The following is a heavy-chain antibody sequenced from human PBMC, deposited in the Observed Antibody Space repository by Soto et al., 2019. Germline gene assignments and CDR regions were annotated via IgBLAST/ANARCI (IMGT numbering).Heavy chain of an antibody. CDR3: KRDRRGTMLF. CDR1: GFTFSNYW. D-gene: IGHD3-10*02. Sequence: EVQLVESGGGLVQPGGSLRLSCTASGFTFSNYWMSWVRQAPGEGLEWVANMNQDGSERYYVDSVKGRFTISRDNAKNSLYLQVSSLRAEDPAIYYCKRDRRGTMLFWGHGTLVTVSS. CDR2: MNQDGSER. V-gene: IGHV3-7*01. J-gene: IGHJ4*01.